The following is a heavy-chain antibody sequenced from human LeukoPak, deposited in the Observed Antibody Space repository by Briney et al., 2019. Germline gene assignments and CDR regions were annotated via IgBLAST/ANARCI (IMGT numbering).Heavy chain of an antibody. Sequence: GASVKVSCKASGYTFTSYDINWVRQATGQGLEWMGIINPSGGRTSYAQKFQGRVTMTRDTSTRTIYIELYSLRSDDTAVYYCARGGRDYGDPRFDPWGQGTLVTVSS. CDR2: INPSGGRT. CDR3: ARGGRDYGDPRFDP. V-gene: IGHV1-46*01. D-gene: IGHD4-17*01. CDR1: GYTFTSYD. J-gene: IGHJ5*02.